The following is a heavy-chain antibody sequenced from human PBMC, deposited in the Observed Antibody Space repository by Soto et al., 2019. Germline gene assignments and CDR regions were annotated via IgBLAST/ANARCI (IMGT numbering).Heavy chain of an antibody. CDR2: IYGGGNGP. CDR1: GFTFSDFA. V-gene: IGHV3-23*01. D-gene: IGHD2-2*03. J-gene: IGHJ4*02. Sequence: EVQVLESGGGLVQPGGSLRLSCAATGFTFSDFATSWVRQAPGKGLEWVSRIYGGGNGPHYADSVKGRVTISRDNSKNTLYLQMNSLRAEDTAVYYCAKMEGMDPWAYSFDYWGQGTLVTVSS. CDR3: AKMEGMDPWAYSFDY.